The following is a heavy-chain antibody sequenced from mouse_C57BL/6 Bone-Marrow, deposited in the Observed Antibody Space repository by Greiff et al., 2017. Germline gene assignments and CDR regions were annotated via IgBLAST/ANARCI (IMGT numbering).Heavy chain of an antibody. V-gene: IGHV1-64*01. J-gene: IGHJ3*01. Sequence: VQLQQPGAELVKPGASVKLSCKASGYTFTSYWMPWVQQRPGQGLEWIGMIHPNSGSTDYNEKFKSKATLTVDKSSSTAYMQLSSLTSEDSAVYYCARGPRGWFAYWGQGTLVTVSA. CDR2: IHPNSGST. CDR3: ARGPRGWFAY. CDR1: GYTFTSYW.